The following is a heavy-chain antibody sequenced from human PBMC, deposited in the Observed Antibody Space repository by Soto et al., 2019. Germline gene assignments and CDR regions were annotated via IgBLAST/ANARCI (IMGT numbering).Heavy chain of an antibody. V-gene: IGHV1-18*04. CDR2: ISGYNGDI. Sequence: QVHLVQSGGEVKKPGASVKVSCKASGYTFNRHGITWVRQAPGQGLEWMGWISGYNGDINYEQKFQGRVTLSSDTLTSTVYLELKRLRFDATAVYYCARVRIVGAREIDFWGQGTLVTVSS. D-gene: IGHD1-26*01. CDR3: ARVRIVGAREIDF. J-gene: IGHJ4*02. CDR1: GYTFNRHG.